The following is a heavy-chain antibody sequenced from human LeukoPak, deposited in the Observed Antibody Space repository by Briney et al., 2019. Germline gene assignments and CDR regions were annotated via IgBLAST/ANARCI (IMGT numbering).Heavy chain of an antibody. CDR2: IYHSGST. V-gene: IGHV4-4*02. CDR1: GGSISSSNW. J-gene: IGHJ5*02. D-gene: IGHD3-22*01. CDR3: ARGRKYYDSDGPNWFDP. Sequence: PSGTLSLTCAVSGGSISSSNWWSWVRQPPGKGLEWIGEIYHSGSTNYNPSLKSRVTISVDTSKNQFSLKLSSVTAADTAVYYCARGRKYYDSDGPNWFDPWGQGTLVTVSS.